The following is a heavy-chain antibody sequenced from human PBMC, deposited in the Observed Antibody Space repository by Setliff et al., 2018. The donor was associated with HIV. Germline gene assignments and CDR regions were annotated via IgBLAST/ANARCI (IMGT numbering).Heavy chain of an antibody. D-gene: IGHD3-3*02. V-gene: IGHV1-18*01. CDR2: INPRSGVT. Sequence: GASVKVSCKASGYTFTSYGISWVRQAPGQGLQWMGWINPRSGVTKYAQDFQGKFTMTTDTTISTAYMELRGLTSDDTALYYCARDSGTNDHFLSPYYGALDFWGLGTLVTVSS. CDR1: GYTFTSYG. J-gene: IGHJ4*02. CDR3: ARDSGTNDHFLSPYYGALDF.